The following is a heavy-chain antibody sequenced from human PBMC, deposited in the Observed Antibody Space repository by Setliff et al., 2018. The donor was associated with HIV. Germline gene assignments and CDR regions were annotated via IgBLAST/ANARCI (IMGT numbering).Heavy chain of an antibody. CDR3: TRRGADSYYPRPLDV. Sequence: SETLSLTCTVSGGSISSRNFYWGWIRQPPGKGLEWIGSIAYTGSGYYNSSLKSRVTISVDTSRNECSLKLTSVTAADTAIYSCTRRGADSYYPRPLDVWGKGTTVTVSS. CDR1: GGSISSRNFY. D-gene: IGHD3-10*01. J-gene: IGHJ6*04. V-gene: IGHV4-39*07. CDR2: IAYTGSG.